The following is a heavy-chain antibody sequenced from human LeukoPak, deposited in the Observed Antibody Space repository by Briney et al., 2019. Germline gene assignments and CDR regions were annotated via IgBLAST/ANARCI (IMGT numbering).Heavy chain of an antibody. D-gene: IGHD2-15*01. J-gene: IGHJ2*01. CDR2: IYYSGSS. CDR3: ARQWYCSGGSCYSGWYFDL. V-gene: IGHV4-39*01. CDR1: GGSISSSSYY. Sequence: SETLSLTCTVSGGSISSSSYYWGWIRQPPGEGLEWIGSIYYSGSSYDNPSVRSRVTISVDTSKNQFSLEMNSVTAADTAVYYCARQWYCSGGSCYSGWYFDLWGRGTLVTVSP.